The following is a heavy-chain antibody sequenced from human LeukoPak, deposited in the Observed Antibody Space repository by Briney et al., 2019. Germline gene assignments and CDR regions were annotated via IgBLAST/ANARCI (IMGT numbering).Heavy chain of an antibody. CDR3: PKGASSTWFDP. CDR2: ISASGGST. Sequence: PGGSLRLSCAASGFTFSSYSMNWVRQAPGKGLEWVSSISASGGSTFYADSVKGRFTISRDNSKNTLFLQMNSLRAEDTAVYYCPKGASSTWFDPWGQGTLVTVSS. J-gene: IGHJ5*02. V-gene: IGHV3-23*01. CDR1: GFTFSSYS. D-gene: IGHD2-2*01.